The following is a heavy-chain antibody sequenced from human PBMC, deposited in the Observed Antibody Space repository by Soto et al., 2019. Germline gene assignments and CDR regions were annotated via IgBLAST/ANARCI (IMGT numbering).Heavy chain of an antibody. Sequence: GGSLRLSCAASGFTFSNAWMNWVRQAPGKGLEWVGRIKSKTDGGTTDYAAPVKGRFTISRDDSKNTLYLQMNSLKTEDTAVYYCTASRGWYYYDSSGQRDYWGQGTLVTVSS. J-gene: IGHJ4*02. CDR3: TASRGWYYYDSSGQRDY. V-gene: IGHV3-15*07. CDR1: GFTFSNAW. CDR2: IKSKTDGGTT. D-gene: IGHD3-22*01.